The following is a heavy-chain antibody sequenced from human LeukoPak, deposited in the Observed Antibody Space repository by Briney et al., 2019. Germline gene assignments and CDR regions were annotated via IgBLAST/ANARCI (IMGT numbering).Heavy chain of an antibody. CDR2: ITGVGTNT. D-gene: IGHD6-13*01. CDR3: AKRAQSIAAAATLRNFDY. J-gene: IGHJ4*02. CDR1: GFTFSNYG. Sequence: GGSLRLSCAASGFTFSNYGMSWVRQAPGKGLEWVSSITGVGTNTYYADSVKGRFTISRDNSKKMVYLQMNSLRAEDTAVYFCAKRAQSIAAAATLRNFDYWGQGTLVTVSS. V-gene: IGHV3-23*01.